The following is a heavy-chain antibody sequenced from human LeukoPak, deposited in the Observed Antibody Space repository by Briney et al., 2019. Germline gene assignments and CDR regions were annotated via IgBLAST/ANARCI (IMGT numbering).Heavy chain of an antibody. CDR3: ARSGSLYYFDY. D-gene: IGHD6-13*01. V-gene: IGHV4-30-2*01. CDR2: IHHSGST. CDR1: GGSISSGGYS. Sequence: PSQTLSLTCAVSGGSISSGGYSWSLIRQPPGKGLEWIGYIHHSGSTYYNPSLKSRVTISVDRSKNQFSLKLSSVTAADTAVYYCARSGSLYYFDYWGQGTLVTVSS. J-gene: IGHJ4*02.